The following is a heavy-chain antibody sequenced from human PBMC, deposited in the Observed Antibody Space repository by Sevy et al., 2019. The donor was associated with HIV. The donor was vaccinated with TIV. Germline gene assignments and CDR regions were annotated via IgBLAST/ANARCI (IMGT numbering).Heavy chain of an antibody. CDR3: AEVSPSYYYGVGA. CDR2: FYYSGRT. Sequence: PSETLSLTCAVSGDSVSSGYWGWIRQPPGKGLEWIGYFYYSGRTNYNPSLKSRVTISVDTSKNQFSLKLTSVTAADTAVYYCAEVSPSYYYGVGAWGQGTTVTVSS. V-gene: IGHV4-59*02. J-gene: IGHJ6*02. CDR1: GDSVSSGY.